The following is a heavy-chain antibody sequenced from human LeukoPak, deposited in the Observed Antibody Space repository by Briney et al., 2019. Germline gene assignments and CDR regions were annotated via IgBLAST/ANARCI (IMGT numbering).Heavy chain of an antibody. V-gene: IGHV1-69*13. CDR3: ARVGGSGKDWFDP. D-gene: IGHD3-10*01. CDR1: GGTFSSYA. Sequence: SVKVSCKASGGTFSSYAISWVRQAPGQGLEWMGGIIPIFGTANYAQKFQGRATITADESTSTAYMELSSLRSEDTAVYYCARVGGSGKDWFDPWGQGTLVTVSS. CDR2: IIPIFGTA. J-gene: IGHJ5*02.